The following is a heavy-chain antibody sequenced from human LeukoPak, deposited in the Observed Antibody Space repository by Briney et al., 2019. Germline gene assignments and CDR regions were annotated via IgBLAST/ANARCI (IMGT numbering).Heavy chain of an antibody. CDR1: GFTFSNHA. D-gene: IGHD3-22*01. Sequence: GGSLRLSCAASGFTFSNHAMSWVRQAPGKGLRWVSAISGGGVAIYYADSVKGRFTISRDNSKNTLYLQMNSLRAEGTAVYYCAKDGFDYYDSSGYYYFNYWGQGTLVTVSS. CDR2: ISGGGVAI. CDR3: AKDGFDYYDSSGYYYFNY. V-gene: IGHV3-23*01. J-gene: IGHJ4*02.